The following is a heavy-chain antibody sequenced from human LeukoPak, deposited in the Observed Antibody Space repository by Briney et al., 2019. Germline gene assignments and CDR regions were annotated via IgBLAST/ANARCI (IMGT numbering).Heavy chain of an antibody. CDR2: LTRGGETA. V-gene: IGHV3-23*01. J-gene: IGHJ4*02. Sequence: GGSLRLSCAVSGFTFSSYAMNWVRQAPGKGLEWVSGLTRGGETAHYADSVKGRFTISTDFSSNSLYLQMNSLRAEDTAVYYCAKVQQWPVENFDYWGQGTLVTVSS. CDR3: AKVQQWPVENFDY. D-gene: IGHD6-19*01. CDR1: GFTFSSYA.